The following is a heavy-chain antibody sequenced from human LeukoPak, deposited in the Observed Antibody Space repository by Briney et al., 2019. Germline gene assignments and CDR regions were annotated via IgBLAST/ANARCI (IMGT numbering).Heavy chain of an antibody. CDR3: ERDIAAAGTGSDY. D-gene: IGHD6-13*01. Sequence: PGGSLRLSCAASGFTFSSYSMNWVRQAPGKVLEWVSSISSSSSYIYYADSVKGRFTISRDNAKNSLYLQMNRLRAEDTAVYSCERDIAAAGTGSDYWGQGTLVTVSS. J-gene: IGHJ4*02. V-gene: IGHV3-21*01. CDR2: ISSSSSYI. CDR1: GFTFSSYS.